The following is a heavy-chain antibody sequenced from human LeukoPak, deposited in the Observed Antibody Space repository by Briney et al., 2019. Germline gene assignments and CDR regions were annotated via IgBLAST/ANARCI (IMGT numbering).Heavy chain of an antibody. D-gene: IGHD2-15*01. V-gene: IGHV3-7*01. CDR1: GFTFSSYW. CDR2: IKQDGSEK. Sequence: GGSLRLSCAASGFTFSSYWMSWVRQAPGKGLEWVANIKQDGSEKYYVDSVKGRFTISRDNAKNSLYLQMNSLRAEDTAVYYCARDLIESVLPLYCSGGSCLTHDAFDIWGQGTMVTVSS. CDR3: ARDLIESVLPLYCSGGSCLTHDAFDI. J-gene: IGHJ3*02.